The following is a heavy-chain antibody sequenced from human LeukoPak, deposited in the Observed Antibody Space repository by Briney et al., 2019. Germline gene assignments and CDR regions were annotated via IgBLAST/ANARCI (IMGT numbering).Heavy chain of an antibody. D-gene: IGHD3-10*01. J-gene: IGHJ4*02. CDR3: ANYYDSGPQGDY. CDR1: GFTFDDYG. V-gene: IGHV3-7*01. CDR2: IKQDESEK. Sequence: GGSLRLSCAASGFTFDDYGMHWVRQAPGKGLEWVANIKQDESEKHYVDSVKGRFTISRDNAKNSLYLQMNSLRVEDTAVYYCANYYDSGPQGDYWGQGILVIVSS.